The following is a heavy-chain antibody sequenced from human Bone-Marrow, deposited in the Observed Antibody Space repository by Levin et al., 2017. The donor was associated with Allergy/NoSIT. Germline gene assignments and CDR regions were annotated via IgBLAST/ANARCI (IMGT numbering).Heavy chain of an antibody. CDR3: GRLRNHEAEAPDY. V-gene: IGHV3-33*01. J-gene: IGHJ4*01. Sequence: GGSLRLSCAASGFTFSSYGMHWVRQAPGKGLEWVAVIWYDGSNKYYADSVKGRFTISRDNSKNTLYLQMNSLRAEETAVYYCGRLRNHEAEAPDYWGHGTLVTV. D-gene: IGHD1-14*01. CDR2: IWYDGSNK. CDR1: GFTFSSYG.